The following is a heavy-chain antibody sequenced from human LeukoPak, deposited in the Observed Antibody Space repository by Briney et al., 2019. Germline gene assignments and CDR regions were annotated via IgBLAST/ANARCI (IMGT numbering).Heavy chain of an antibody. CDR3: ARAHAYYDSSGYYYGSAFDI. V-gene: IGHV4-59*01. Sequence: PSETLSLTCTVSGGSISSYYWSWIRQPPGKGLEWIGYIYYSGSTNYNPSLKSRVTISVDTSKNQFSLKLSSVTAADTAVYYCARAHAYYDSSGYYYGSAFDIWGQGTMVTVSS. CDR1: GGSISSYY. J-gene: IGHJ3*02. CDR2: IYYSGST. D-gene: IGHD3-22*01.